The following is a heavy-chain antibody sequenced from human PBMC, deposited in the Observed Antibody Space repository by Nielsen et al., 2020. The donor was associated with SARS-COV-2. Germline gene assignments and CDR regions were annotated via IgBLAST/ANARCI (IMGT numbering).Heavy chain of an antibody. J-gene: IGHJ4*02. CDR2: IRGKANSYAT. V-gene: IGHV3-73*01. Sequence: GESLKISCAASGFTFSGSAMHWVRQASGKGLEWVGRIRGKANSYATAYAASVKGRFTISRDDSKNTAFLQMNSLKTEDTAVYYCTAPVDIAAAGTPFDYWGQGTLVTVSS. D-gene: IGHD6-13*01. CDR1: GFTFSGSA. CDR3: TAPVDIAAAGTPFDY.